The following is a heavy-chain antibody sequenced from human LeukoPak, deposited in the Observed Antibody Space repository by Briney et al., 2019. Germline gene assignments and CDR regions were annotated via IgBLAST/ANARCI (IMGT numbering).Heavy chain of an antibody. CDR2: IYTSGST. J-gene: IGHJ4*02. D-gene: IGHD4-23*01. Sequence: SQTLSLTCTVSGGPISSGSYYWSWIRQPAGKGLEWIGRIYTSGSTNYNPSLKSRVTISVDTSKNQFSLKLSSVTAADTAVYYCARDSPTVVRSFDYWGQGTLVTVSS. V-gene: IGHV4-61*02. CDR3: ARDSPTVVRSFDY. CDR1: GGPISSGSYY.